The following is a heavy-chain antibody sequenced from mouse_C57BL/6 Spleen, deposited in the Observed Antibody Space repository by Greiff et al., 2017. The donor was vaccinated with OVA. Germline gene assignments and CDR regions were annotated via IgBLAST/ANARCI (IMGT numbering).Heavy chain of an antibody. D-gene: IGHD1-1*01. CDR3: ARSYYYGSPSYAMDY. CDR1: GYTFTDYY. V-gene: IGHV1-75*01. CDR2: IFPGSGST. J-gene: IGHJ4*01. Sequence: QVQLKESGPELVKPGASVKISCKASGYTFTDYYINWVKQRPGQGLEWIGWIFPGSGSTYYNEQFKGKATLTVDKSSSTAYMLLSSLTSEDSAVYFCARSYYYGSPSYAMDYWGQGTSVTVSS.